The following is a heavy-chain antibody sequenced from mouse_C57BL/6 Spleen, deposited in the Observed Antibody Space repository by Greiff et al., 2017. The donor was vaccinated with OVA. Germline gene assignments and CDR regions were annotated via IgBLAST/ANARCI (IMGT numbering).Heavy chain of an antibody. Sequence: VQRVESGPGLVAPSQSLSITCTVSGFSLTSYGVSWVRQPPGKGLEWLGVIWGDGSTNYHSALISRLSISKDNSKSQVFFKLNSLQTDDTATYYCAKPEVKYYGSSGSYWYFDVWGTGTTVTVSS. CDR1: GFSLTSYG. D-gene: IGHD1-1*01. CDR2: IWGDGST. V-gene: IGHV2-3*01. CDR3: AKPEVKYYGSSGSYWYFDV. J-gene: IGHJ1*03.